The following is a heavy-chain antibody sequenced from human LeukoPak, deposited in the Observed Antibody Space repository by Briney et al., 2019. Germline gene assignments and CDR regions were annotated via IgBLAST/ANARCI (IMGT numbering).Heavy chain of an antibody. D-gene: IGHD3-9*01. Sequence: GGSLRLSCAVSGFTFSSYAMSWVRQAPGKGLEWVSSISSSPTYIYYADSMKGRFTISRDNAKNSLYLQMNSLGDEDTAVYYCAREYDILTGGFDYWGQGTLVIVSS. CDR3: AREYDILTGGFDY. J-gene: IGHJ4*02. CDR1: GFTFSSYA. V-gene: IGHV3-21*06. CDR2: ISSSPTYI.